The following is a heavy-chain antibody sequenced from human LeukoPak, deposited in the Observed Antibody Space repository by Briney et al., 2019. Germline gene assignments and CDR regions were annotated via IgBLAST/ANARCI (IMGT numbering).Heavy chain of an antibody. J-gene: IGHJ4*02. CDR3: AKGGSYGYPDSGEFDY. D-gene: IGHD5-18*01. CDR2: IYSGGST. CDR1: GFTVSSNY. V-gene: IGHV3-53*01. Sequence: GGSLRLSCAASGFTVSSNYMSWVRQAPGKGLEWVSVIYSGGSTYYADSVKGRFTISRGNSKNTLYLQMNSLRAEDTAVYYCAKGGSYGYPDSGEFDYWGQGALVTVSS.